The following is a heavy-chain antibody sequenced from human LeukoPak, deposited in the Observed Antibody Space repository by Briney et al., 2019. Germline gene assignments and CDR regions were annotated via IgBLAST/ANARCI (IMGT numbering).Heavy chain of an antibody. CDR1: GGSISTYY. CDR3: ARLFEVVDAFDI. CDR2: IYYSRST. Sequence: SETLSLTCTVSGGSISTYYWSWIRQPPGKGLEWIGYIYYSRSTSYNPSLKSRVTISIDTSKNQFSLKLSSVTAADTAVYYCARLFEVVDAFDIWGQGTMVTVSS. J-gene: IGHJ3*02. D-gene: IGHD2-21*01. V-gene: IGHV4-59*01.